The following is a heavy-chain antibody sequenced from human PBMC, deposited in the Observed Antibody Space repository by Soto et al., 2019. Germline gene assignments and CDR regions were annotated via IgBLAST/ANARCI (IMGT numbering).Heavy chain of an antibody. D-gene: IGHD3-16*02. Sequence: QVQLVQSGAEVKKPGASVKVSCKASGYTFTSYAMHWVRQAPGQRLEWMGWINAGNGNTKYSQKFQGRVTITRDTSGSTAYMELSSLRSEDTAVYYCARDDEAMITFGGVIVIGGFDPWGQGTLVTVSS. CDR1: GYTFTSYA. V-gene: IGHV1-3*01. CDR3: ARDDEAMITFGGVIVIGGFDP. CDR2: INAGNGNT. J-gene: IGHJ5*02.